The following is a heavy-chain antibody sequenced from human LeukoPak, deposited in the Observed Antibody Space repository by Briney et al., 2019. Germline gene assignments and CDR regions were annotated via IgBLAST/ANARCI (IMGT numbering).Heavy chain of an antibody. CDR1: GGSFSGYY. J-gene: IGHJ6*03. Sequence: PSETLSLTCAVYGGSFSGYYWSWIRQPPGKGLEWIGEINHSGSTNYNPSLKSRVTISVDTSKNQFSLNLRSLTAADTAVYYCARILARQFTSFSDLTPYSYYYIDVWGNGTAVSVSS. V-gene: IGHV4-34*01. CDR3: ARILARQFTSFSDLTPYSYYYIDV. CDR2: INHSGST. D-gene: IGHD3-9*01.